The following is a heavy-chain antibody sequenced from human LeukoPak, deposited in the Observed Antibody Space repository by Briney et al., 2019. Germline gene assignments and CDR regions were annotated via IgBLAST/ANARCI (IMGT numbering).Heavy chain of an antibody. J-gene: IGHJ6*03. V-gene: IGHV3-9*03. CDR2: ISWNSGSI. CDR3: AKGSGYEVYYYYMDV. CDR1: GFTFSNYA. Sequence: GGSLRLSCAASGFTFSNYAMHWVRQAPGKGLEWVSGISWNSGSIGYADSVKGRFTISRDNAKNSLYLQMNSLRAEDMALYYCAKGSGYEVYYYYMDVWGKGTTVTVSS. D-gene: IGHD5-12*01.